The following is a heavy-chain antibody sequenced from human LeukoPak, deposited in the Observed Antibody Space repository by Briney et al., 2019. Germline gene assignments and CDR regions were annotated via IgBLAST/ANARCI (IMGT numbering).Heavy chain of an antibody. J-gene: IGHJ4*02. CDR1: GGSISSSNYY. CDR3: ARQDYDSSGHYWFDN. CDR2: IYYSGST. V-gene: IGHV4-39*01. D-gene: IGHD3-22*01. Sequence: PSETLSLTCTVSGGSISSSNYYWGWIRQPPGKGLEWIGVIYYSGSTTYNPSLKSRVSISVDTSNNQFSLRLSSVTATDTAVYYCARQDYDSSGHYWFDNWGQGTLITVSS.